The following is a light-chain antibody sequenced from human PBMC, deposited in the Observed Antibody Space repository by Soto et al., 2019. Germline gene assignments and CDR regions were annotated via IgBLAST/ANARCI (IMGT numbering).Light chain of an antibody. J-gene: IGLJ3*02. V-gene: IGLV3-21*04. Sequence: SSELTQPPSVSVDPGKTARITCGGNNIGSKSVHWYQQKPGQAPVLVIYYDSDRPSGIPERFSGSNSANTATLTISRVEAGDEADYYCQVWDSSSDHPVFGGGTKVTVL. CDR2: YDS. CDR1: NIGSKS. CDR3: QVWDSSSDHPV.